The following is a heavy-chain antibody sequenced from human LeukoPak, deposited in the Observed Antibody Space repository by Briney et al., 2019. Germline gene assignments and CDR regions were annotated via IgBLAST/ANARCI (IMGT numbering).Heavy chain of an antibody. CDR2: MNPNSGNT. CDR1: GYTFTSYG. Sequence: ASVKVSCKASGYTFTSYGISWVRQATGQGLEWMGWMNPNSGNTGYAQKFQGRVTITRNTSISTAYMELSSLRSEDTAVYYCARGPAYYCDSSGYSLDYWGQGTLVTVSS. CDR3: ARGPAYYCDSSGYSLDY. V-gene: IGHV1-8*03. D-gene: IGHD3-22*01. J-gene: IGHJ4*02.